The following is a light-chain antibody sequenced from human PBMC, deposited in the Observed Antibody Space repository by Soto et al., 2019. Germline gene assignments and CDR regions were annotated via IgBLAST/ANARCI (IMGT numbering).Light chain of an antibody. CDR1: QGISNN. CDR3: QKYNSAPWT. V-gene: IGKV1-27*01. Sequence: DIQMTQSPSSLSASVGDKVTITCRASQGISNNLAWFQQKPGKVPKLLLYLATTLQSGVPSRFSGSGSGTDFTLTISSLQPEDVATYYCQKYNSAPWTFGQGTRVEI. CDR2: LAT. J-gene: IGKJ1*01.